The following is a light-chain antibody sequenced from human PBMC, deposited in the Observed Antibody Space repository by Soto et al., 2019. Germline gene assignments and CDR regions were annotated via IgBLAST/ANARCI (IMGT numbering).Light chain of an antibody. V-gene: IGKV1-39*01. CDR2: AAS. J-gene: IGKJ1*01. Sequence: PSSLSASVGDRVTITCRASQSISSYLNWYQQKPGKAPKLLIYAASSLQSGVPSRFSGSGSGTDFTLTISSLQPDDFATYYCQHYNSYSEAFGQGTKV. CDR1: QSISSY. CDR3: QHYNSYSEA.